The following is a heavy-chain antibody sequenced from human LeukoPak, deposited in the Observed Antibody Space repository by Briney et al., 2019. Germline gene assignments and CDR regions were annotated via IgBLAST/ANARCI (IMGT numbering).Heavy chain of an antibody. J-gene: IGHJ4*02. CDR2: MNPNNGNT. CDR3: ARAPDGYINGDFDY. D-gene: IGHD5-24*01. Sequence: ASVKVSCKASGFTFTSYDINWVRQTTGQGLEWMGWMNPNNGNTGYAQKFQGRVTITADESTSTAYMELSSLRSEDTAVYYCARAPDGYINGDFDYWGQGTLVTVSS. V-gene: IGHV1-8*01. CDR1: GFTFTSYD.